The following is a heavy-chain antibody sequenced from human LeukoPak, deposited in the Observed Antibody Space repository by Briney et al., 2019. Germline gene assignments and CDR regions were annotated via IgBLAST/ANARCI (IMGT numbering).Heavy chain of an antibody. CDR3: ARDTDTAMAP. CDR1: GFTFSSYW. D-gene: IGHD5-18*01. V-gene: IGHV3-7*01. Sequence: PGGSLRLSCAASGFTFSSYWISWVRQAPGKGREGVANMKQYGSEKYYVDSVKGRFNISRDNAKNSLYLQMNSLRAEATAVYYCARDTDTAMAPWGQGTLVTVSS. CDR2: MKQYGSEK. J-gene: IGHJ5*02.